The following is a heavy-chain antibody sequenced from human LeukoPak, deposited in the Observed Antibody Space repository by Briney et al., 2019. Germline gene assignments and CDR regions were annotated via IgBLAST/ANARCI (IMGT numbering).Heavy chain of an antibody. CDR1: GFTFSSYG. D-gene: IGHD3-16*01. CDR3: ARALFMDP. V-gene: IGHV3-30*03. Sequence: GRSLRLSCAASGFTFSSYGMHWVRQAPGKGLEWVAVISYDGSNKYYADSVKGRFTISRDNSKNTLYPQMNSLRAEDTAVYYCARALFMDPWGQGTLVTVSS. J-gene: IGHJ5*02. CDR2: ISYDGSNK.